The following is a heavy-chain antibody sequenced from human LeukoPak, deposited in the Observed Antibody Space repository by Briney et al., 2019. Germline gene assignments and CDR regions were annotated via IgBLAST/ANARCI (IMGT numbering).Heavy chain of an antibody. J-gene: IGHJ4*02. CDR1: GFTFSNYW. V-gene: IGHV3-74*01. D-gene: IGHD6-19*01. Sequence: GGSLRLSCAASGFTFSNYWMHWIRQVPGKGLVWVSHIKYDGSATYYADSVKGRFTISRGTSKNTLYVQMNSLRAEDTAVYYCAKDRIAVSGPIDYWGQGTLVTVSS. CDR3: AKDRIAVSGPIDY. CDR2: IKYDGSAT.